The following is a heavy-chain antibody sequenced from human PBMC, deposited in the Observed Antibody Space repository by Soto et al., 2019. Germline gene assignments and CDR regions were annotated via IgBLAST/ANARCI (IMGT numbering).Heavy chain of an antibody. CDR1: GFSLTDYY. Sequence: VQLVESGGDLVGPGGSLGLSCAASGFSLTDYYMNWIRQAPGKGLEWVSSISSSGSFVSYADSVKGRFSISRDNAKNLLYLQMNSLRAEDTAVYYCAGTYGSADYWGQGTLVTVSS. V-gene: IGHV3-11*04. CDR2: ISSSGSFV. CDR3: AGTYGSADY. D-gene: IGHD3-10*01. J-gene: IGHJ4*02.